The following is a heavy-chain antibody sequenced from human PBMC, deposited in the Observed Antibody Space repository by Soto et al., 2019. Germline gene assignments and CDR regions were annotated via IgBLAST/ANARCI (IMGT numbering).Heavy chain of an antibody. Sequence: GGSLRLSCAASGFTVSSNYMSWVRQAPGKGLEWVSVIYSGGSTYYADSVKGRFTISRHNSKNTLYLQMNSLRAEDTAVYYCARDPGPFWYRTFGVVISWGQGTLVTVSS. CDR1: GFTVSSNY. CDR2: IYSGGST. CDR3: ARDPGPFWYRTFGVVIS. V-gene: IGHV3-53*04. J-gene: IGHJ4*02. D-gene: IGHD3-3*01.